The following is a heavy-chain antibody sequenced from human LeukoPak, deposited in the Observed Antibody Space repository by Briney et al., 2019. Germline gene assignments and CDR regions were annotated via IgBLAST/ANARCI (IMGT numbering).Heavy chain of an antibody. D-gene: IGHD3-22*01. Sequence: PGGSLRLSCAASGFTFSSYWMHWVRQAPGKGLVWVSRINSDGSSTSYADSVKGRFTISRDNAKNTLYLQMNSLRAEDTAVHYCAREGEYYYDSSGYNYWGQGTLVTVSS. J-gene: IGHJ4*02. V-gene: IGHV3-74*01. CDR3: AREGEYYYDSSGYNY. CDR1: GFTFSSYW. CDR2: INSDGSST.